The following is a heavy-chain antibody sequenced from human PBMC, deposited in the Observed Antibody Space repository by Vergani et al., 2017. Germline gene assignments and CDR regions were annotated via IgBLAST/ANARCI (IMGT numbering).Heavy chain of an antibody. CDR3: AAPKKSGAKGQGAFDI. J-gene: IGHJ3*02. D-gene: IGHD7-27*01. V-gene: IGHV1-69*06. CDR1: GGTFSSYA. CDR2: IIPIFGTA. Sequence: QVQLVQSGAEVKKPGSSVKVSCKASGGTFSSYAISWVRQAPGQGLEWMGGIIPIFGTANYAQKFQGRVTITADKSTSTAYMELSSLRSEDTAVYYCAAPKKSGAKGQGAFDIWGQGTMVTVSS.